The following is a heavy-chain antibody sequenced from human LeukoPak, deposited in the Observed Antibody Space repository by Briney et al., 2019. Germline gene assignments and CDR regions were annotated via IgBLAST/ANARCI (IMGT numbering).Heavy chain of an antibody. J-gene: IGHJ4*02. D-gene: IGHD3-22*01. CDR1: GGTFSSYA. CDR2: IIPIFGTA. CDR3: ARDLPYYDSSGPHFDY. Sequence: ASVKVSCKASGGTFSSYAISWVRQAPGQGLEWMGGIIPIFGTANYVQKFQGRVTITADESTSTAYMELSSLRSEDTAVYYCARDLPYYDSSGPHFDYWGQGTLVTVSS. V-gene: IGHV1-69*01.